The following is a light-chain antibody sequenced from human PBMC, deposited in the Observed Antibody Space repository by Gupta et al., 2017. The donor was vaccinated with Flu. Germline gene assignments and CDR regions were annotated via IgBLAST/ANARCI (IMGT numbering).Light chain of an antibody. CDR3: QQYGSSAYT. J-gene: IGKJ2*01. V-gene: IGKV3-20*01. Sequence: LSPGERATLSCRASQSVSSSYLAWYQQKPGQAPRLLIYGASSRATGIPDRFSGSGSGTDFTLTISRLEPEDFAVYYCQQYGSSAYTFGQGTKLEIK. CDR1: QSVSSSY. CDR2: GAS.